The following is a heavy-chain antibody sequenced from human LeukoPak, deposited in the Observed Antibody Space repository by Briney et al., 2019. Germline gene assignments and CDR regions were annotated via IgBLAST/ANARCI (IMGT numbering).Heavy chain of an antibody. CDR3: ARDLDILTGSSFDY. Sequence: GRSLRLSCAASGFIFSNSAMHWVRQAPGKGLEWVAVISYDGSNKYYADSVKGRFTISRDNSKNTLYLQMNSLRAEDTAVYYCARDLDILTGSSFDYWGQGTLVTVSS. D-gene: IGHD3-9*01. V-gene: IGHV3-30*03. CDR2: ISYDGSNK. CDR1: GFIFSNSA. J-gene: IGHJ4*02.